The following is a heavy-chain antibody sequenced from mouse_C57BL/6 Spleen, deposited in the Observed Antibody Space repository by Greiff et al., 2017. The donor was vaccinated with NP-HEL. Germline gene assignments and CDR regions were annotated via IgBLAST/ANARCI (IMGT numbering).Heavy chain of an antibody. D-gene: IGHD1-1*01. CDR1: GYTFTDHT. Sequence: QVQLQQSDAELVKPGASVKISCKVSGYTFTDHTIHWMKQRPEQGLEWIGYIYPRDGSTKYNEKFKGKATLTADKSSSTAYMQLNSLTSEDSAVYFCARGPYYYGSRRYFDVWGTGTTVTVSS. J-gene: IGHJ1*03. V-gene: IGHV1-78*01. CDR2: IYPRDGST. CDR3: ARGPYYYGSRRYFDV.